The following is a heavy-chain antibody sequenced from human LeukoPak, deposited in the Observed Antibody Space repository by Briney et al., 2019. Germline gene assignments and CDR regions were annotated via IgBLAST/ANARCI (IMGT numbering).Heavy chain of an antibody. D-gene: IGHD3-22*01. CDR2: IIPIFGTA. CDR3: ARAGLPDSSGYVY. CDR1: GGTFSSYA. J-gene: IGHJ4*02. V-gene: IGHV1-69*13. Sequence: ASVKVSCKASGGTFSSYAISWVRQAPGQGLEWMGGIIPIFGTANYAQKFQGRVTITADESTSTAYMELSSLRPRDTAVFYCARAGLPDSSGYVYWGQGTLVTVSS.